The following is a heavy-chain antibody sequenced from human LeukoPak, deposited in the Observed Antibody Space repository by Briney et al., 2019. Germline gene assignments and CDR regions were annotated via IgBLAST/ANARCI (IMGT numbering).Heavy chain of an antibody. CDR1: GGSISSYY. Sequence: SETLSLTCTVSGGSISSYYWSWIRQPPGKGLEWIGXXXXXXSTNYTPSLKSRVPISVDTSKNQFSLKLSSVTAADTAVYYCARDRSDYVWGSYRYKGAFDIWGQGTMVTVSS. CDR2: XXXXXST. V-gene: IGHV4-59*01. D-gene: IGHD3-16*02. CDR3: ARDRSDYVWGSYRYKGAFDI. J-gene: IGHJ3*02.